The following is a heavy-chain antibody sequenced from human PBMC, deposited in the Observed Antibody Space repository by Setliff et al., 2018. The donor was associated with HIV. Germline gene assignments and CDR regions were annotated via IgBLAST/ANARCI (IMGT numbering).Heavy chain of an antibody. D-gene: IGHD6-13*01. V-gene: IGHV1-18*01. J-gene: IGHJ4*02. CDR1: GYTFTSYG. CDR3: ARAAGSSWYHG. CDR2: ISPYNGNT. Sequence: ASVTVSCKASGYTFTSYGVTWVRLAPGQGLEWMGWISPYNGNTNYPQKFQGRVTMTRDTSTSTVYMELSSLRSEDTAVCYCARAAGSSWYHGWGQGTLVTVLL.